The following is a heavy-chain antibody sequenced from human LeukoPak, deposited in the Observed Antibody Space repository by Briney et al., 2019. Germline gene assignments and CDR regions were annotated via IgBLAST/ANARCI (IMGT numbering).Heavy chain of an antibody. CDR3: AAGGPYSLLAY. D-gene: IGHD5-18*01. CDR1: GSSLSELS. J-gene: IGHJ4*02. CDR2: FDVIDSET. Sequence: ASVKVSCTVSGSSLSELSLYWVRQAPGKGLEWMGGFDVIDSETFYAQKFQGRVTMTEDSSTDTAYMELRSLTSDDTALYYCAAGGPYSLLAYWGQGPLVTASS. V-gene: IGHV1-24*01.